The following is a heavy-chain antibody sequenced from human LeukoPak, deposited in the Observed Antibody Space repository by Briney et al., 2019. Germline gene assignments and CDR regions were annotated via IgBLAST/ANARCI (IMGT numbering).Heavy chain of an antibody. Sequence: GGSLRLSRAASGLTFSSNRMNWVRQAPGKGLEWVSSITSGSTYIYYADSVKGRFTISRDNAKNSLYLQMTSLRAEDTAIYYCARDRSGSYFDFDYWGQGTLVTVSS. CDR3: ARDRSGSYFDFDY. D-gene: IGHD3-10*01. CDR2: ITSGSTYI. CDR1: GLTFSSNR. V-gene: IGHV3-21*01. J-gene: IGHJ4*02.